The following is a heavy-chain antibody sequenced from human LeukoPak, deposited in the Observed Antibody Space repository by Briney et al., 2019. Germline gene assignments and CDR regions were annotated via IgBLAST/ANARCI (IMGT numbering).Heavy chain of an antibody. V-gene: IGHV4-39*01. Sequence: PSETLSLTCTVSGGSIDSSSYYWGWIRQPPGKGLEWIGSIYYSGSTYYNPSLKSRVTISVDTSKNQFSLKLSSVTAADTAVYYCSSSDYVYYFDYWGQGTLVTLSS. CDR2: IYYSGST. CDR1: GGSIDSSSYY. J-gene: IGHJ4*02. D-gene: IGHD4/OR15-4a*01. CDR3: SSSDYVYYFDY.